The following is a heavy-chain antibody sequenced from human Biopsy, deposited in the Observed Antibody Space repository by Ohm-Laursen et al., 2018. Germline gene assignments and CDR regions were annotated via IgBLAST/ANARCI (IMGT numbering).Heavy chain of an antibody. CDR1: GGSFTGHY. J-gene: IGHJ1*01. CDR3: ARGSNEYGGLYFPH. CDR2: ISHTGYT. Sequence: SQTLSLTCTVSGGSFTGHYWTWIRQPPGKGLEWIGHISHTGYTSYKSSLKSRVTISLDTSRKHFSLRLPSLAAADTAVYYWARGSNEYGGLYFPHWGQGTLVTVSS. D-gene: IGHD4-23*01. V-gene: IGHV4-59*11.